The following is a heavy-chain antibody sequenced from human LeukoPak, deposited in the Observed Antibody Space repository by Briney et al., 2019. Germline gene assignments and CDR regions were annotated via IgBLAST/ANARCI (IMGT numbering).Heavy chain of an antibody. CDR1: GFTFDDYA. V-gene: IGHV3-9*01. Sequence: GGSLRPSCAASGFTFDDYAMYWVRQAPGKGLEWVSGISWNSGSIGYADSVKGRFTTSRDNAKNSLYLQMNSLRAEDTALYYCAKDLSAAGTYWGQGTLVTVSS. J-gene: IGHJ4*02. CDR2: ISWNSGSI. D-gene: IGHD6-13*01. CDR3: AKDLSAAGTY.